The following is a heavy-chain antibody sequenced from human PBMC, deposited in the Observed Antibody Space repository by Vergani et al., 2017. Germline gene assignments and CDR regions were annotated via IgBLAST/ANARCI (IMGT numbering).Heavy chain of an antibody. CDR1: GGSISSGSYY. Sequence: QVQLQESGPGLVKPSQTLSLTCTVSGGSISSGSYYWSWIRQPAGNGLEWIGRIYTSGSTNYNPSLKSRVTISVDTSKNQFSLKLSSVTAADTAVYYCASWGMAAFDIWGQGTMVTVSS. D-gene: IGHD3-16*01. V-gene: IGHV4-61*02. CDR2: IYTSGST. CDR3: ASWGMAAFDI. J-gene: IGHJ3*02.